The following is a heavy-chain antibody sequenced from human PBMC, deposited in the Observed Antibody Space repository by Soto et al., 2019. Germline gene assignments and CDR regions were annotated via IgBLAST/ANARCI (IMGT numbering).Heavy chain of an antibody. V-gene: IGHV4-59*08. D-gene: IGHD6-13*01. CDR2: IYYSGST. J-gene: IGHJ4*02. CDR1: GGSISSYY. Sequence: SETLSLTCAVSGGSISSYYWSWIRQPPGKGLEWIGYIYYSGSTNYNPSLKSRVTISVDTSKNQFSLKLNSVTAADTAVYYCASRHSSPYFDYWGQGTMVTVSS. CDR3: ASRHSSPYFDY.